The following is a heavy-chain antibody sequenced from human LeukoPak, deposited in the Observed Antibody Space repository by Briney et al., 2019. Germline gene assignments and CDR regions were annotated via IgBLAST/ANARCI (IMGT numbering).Heavy chain of an antibody. D-gene: IGHD3-10*01. J-gene: IGHJ3*02. CDR3: ARAYGTFGELNI. CDR1: GFIFRSHG. CDR2: IWYDGSDK. V-gene: IGHV3-33*01. Sequence: PGGSLRLSCAASGFIFRSHGMHWVRQAPGKGLEWVALIWYDGSDKYYADSVKGRFTISRDNSKDTLYLQMNSLRAEDTAVYYCARAYGTFGELNIWGQGTMVTVSS.